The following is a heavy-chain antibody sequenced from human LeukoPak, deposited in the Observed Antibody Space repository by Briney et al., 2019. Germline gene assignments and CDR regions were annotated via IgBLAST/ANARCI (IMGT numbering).Heavy chain of an antibody. V-gene: IGHV4-59*01. CDR2: IYYSGST. CDR1: GGSISSYY. D-gene: IGHD2-15*01. CDR3: ARSGGNLGYCSGGSCYSSPLPLDY. J-gene: IGHJ4*02. Sequence: SETLPLTCTVSGGSISSYYWSWIRQPPGKGLEWIGYIYYSGSTNYNPSLKSRVTISVDTSKNQFSLKLSSVTAADTAVYYCARSGGNLGYCSGGSCYSSPLPLDYWGQGTLVTVSS.